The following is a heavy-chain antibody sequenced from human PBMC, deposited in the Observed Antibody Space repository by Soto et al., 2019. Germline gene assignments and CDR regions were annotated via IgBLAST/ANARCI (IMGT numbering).Heavy chain of an antibody. V-gene: IGHV3-48*02. J-gene: IGHJ6*02. CDR2: ITSTSSTK. CDR3: ARRITMVRGPYYYYDLDV. CDR1: GFTFSSHA. D-gene: IGHD3-10*01. Sequence: PGGSLRLSCAASGFTFSSHAMNWVRQAPGKGLEWLSYITSTSSTKSYADSVKGRFTISRDNAKNSLYLQMNSLRDEDTAVYYCARRITMVRGPYYYYDLDVWGQGTTVTVSS.